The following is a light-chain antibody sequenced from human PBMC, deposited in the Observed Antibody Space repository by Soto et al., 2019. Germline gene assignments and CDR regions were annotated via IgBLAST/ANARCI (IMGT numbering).Light chain of an antibody. CDR3: QQYTNRPPWT. J-gene: IGKJ1*01. Sequence: DIVMTQSPATLSVSPGERATLSCRASQSVSTNLAWYQQKPGQAPRLLIYGASTRATGIPARFSGRGSGTEFTLIISSLQSDDFVVYYCQQYTNRPPWTFGQGTRVDLK. CDR1: QSVSTN. CDR2: GAS. V-gene: IGKV3-15*01.